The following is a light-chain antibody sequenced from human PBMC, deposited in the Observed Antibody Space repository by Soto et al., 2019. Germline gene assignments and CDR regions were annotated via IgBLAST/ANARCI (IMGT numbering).Light chain of an antibody. J-gene: IGKJ4*01. CDR3: QQFIL. V-gene: IGKV1-13*02. CDR1: QGISSA. CDR2: DAS. Sequence: AIQLTQSPSSLSASVGDRVTITCRASQGISSALAWYQRKPGKAPKLLIYDASSLESGVPSRFSGSGSGTDFTLTISSLQPEDFATYYCQQFILFGGGTKVDIK.